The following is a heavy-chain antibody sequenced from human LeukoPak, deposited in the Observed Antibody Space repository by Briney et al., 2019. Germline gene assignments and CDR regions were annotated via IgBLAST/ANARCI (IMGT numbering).Heavy chain of an antibody. D-gene: IGHD1-26*01. CDR2: IYHSGIT. V-gene: IGHV4-4*02. Sequence: SETLSLTCAVSGGSISNNNWWTWVRQPPGKGLEWIGEIYHSGITNYNPSLKSRVAISVDRSKSQFSLKLSSVTAADTAVYYCASTGVGASSSDFDYWGQGTLVTVSS. J-gene: IGHJ4*02. CDR3: ASTGVGASSSDFDY. CDR1: GGSISNNNW.